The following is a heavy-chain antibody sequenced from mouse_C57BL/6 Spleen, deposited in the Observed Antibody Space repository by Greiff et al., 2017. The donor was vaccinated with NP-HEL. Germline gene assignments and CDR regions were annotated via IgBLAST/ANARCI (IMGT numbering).Heavy chain of an antibody. CDR1: GFNIKDDY. J-gene: IGHJ2*01. CDR2: IDPENGDT. Sequence: VQLQQSGAELVRPGALVKLSCTASGFNIKDDYMHWVKQRPEQGLEWIGWIDPENGDTEYASKFQGKATITADTSSNTAYLQLSSLTSEDTAVYYCTTGARSYWGQGTTLTVSS. CDR3: TTGARSY. V-gene: IGHV14-4*01.